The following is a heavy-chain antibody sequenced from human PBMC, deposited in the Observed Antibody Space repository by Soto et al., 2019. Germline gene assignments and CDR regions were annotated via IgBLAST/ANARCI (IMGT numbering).Heavy chain of an antibody. J-gene: IGHJ3*02. CDR2: ITPFKSDT. D-gene: IGHD1-1*01. CDR1: GYTFTFRY. Sequence: EASVKVSCKASGYTFTFRYLHWVRQAPGQALEWMGWITPFKSDTNYAQKFQDRVTITRDRSVSTAYMELSNLRSDDTAMYYCARSPFAGSDAFDIWGQGTMVTVS. CDR3: ARSPFAGSDAFDI. V-gene: IGHV1-45*02.